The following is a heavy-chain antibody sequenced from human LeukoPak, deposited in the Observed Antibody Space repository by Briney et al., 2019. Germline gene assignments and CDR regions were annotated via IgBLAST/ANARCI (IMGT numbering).Heavy chain of an antibody. J-gene: IGHJ6*03. CDR3: ARGIYYYYYMDV. V-gene: IGHV4-59*12. Sequence: SETLSLTCTVSGDSMSSFYWSWIRQPPGKGLEWIGYIYYSGSTNYSPSLKSRVSMSVDTSRSQFSLTLTSVTAADTAVYYCARGIYYYYYMDVWGKGTTVTVSS. CDR1: GDSMSSFY. D-gene: IGHD3-10*01. CDR2: IYYSGST.